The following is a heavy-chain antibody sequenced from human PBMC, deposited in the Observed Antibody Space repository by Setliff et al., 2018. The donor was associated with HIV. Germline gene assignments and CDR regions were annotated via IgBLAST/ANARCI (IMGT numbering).Heavy chain of an antibody. V-gene: IGHV4-61*02. D-gene: IGHD3-3*01. CDR1: GDSINSGSYY. Sequence: SETLSLTCIVSGDSINSGSYYWSWIRQPAGKGLEWIGRIYTSGSTNYNPSLKSRVTISVDTSKNQFSLKLSSVTAADTAVYYCAGSWSGYPLSFGYWGQGTLVTVSS. J-gene: IGHJ4*02. CDR3: AGSWSGYPLSFGY. CDR2: IYTSGST.